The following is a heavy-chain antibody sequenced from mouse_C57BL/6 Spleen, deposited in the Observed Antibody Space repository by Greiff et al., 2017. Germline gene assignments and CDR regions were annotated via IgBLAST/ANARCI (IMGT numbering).Heavy chain of an antibody. V-gene: IGHV1-64*01. D-gene: IGHD1-1*01. CDR3: ARSYCDCSPDD. CDR1: GYTFTSYW. J-gene: IGHJ2*01. Sequence: QVQLQQSGAELVKPGASVKMSCKASGYTFTSYWMHWVKQRPGQGLEWIGSINPNSGSTNYNEKFKSKATLTVDKSSSPAYMQLSSLTSEDSAVYYCARSYCDCSPDDWGQGTTLTVSS. CDR2: INPNSGST.